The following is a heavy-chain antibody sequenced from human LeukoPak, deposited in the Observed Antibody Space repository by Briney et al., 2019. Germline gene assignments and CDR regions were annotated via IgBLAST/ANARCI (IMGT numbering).Heavy chain of an antibody. D-gene: IGHD2-2*01. Sequence: GSSVKVSCKASGGTFSSYAISWVRQAPGQGLEWMGGIIPIFGTANYAQKFQGRVTITADKSTSTAYMELSSLRSEDTAAYYCARGAVPAAMKGNWFDPWGQGTLVTVSS. V-gene: IGHV1-69*06. CDR3: ARGAVPAAMKGNWFDP. CDR1: GGTFSSYA. CDR2: IIPIFGTA. J-gene: IGHJ5*02.